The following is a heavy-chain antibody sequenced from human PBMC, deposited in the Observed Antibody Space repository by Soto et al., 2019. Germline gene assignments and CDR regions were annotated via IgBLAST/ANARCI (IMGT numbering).Heavy chain of an antibody. V-gene: IGHV5-51*03. CDR3: ARRILLWSVRDAFDI. CDR1: GYTYPSYW. J-gene: IGHJ3*02. CDR2: IYPEDSDT. D-gene: IGHD3-10*01. Sequence: EVQLVRSGAEVKKPGESLKISCKGFGYTYPSYWIGWVRQMPGKGLEWMGIIYPEDSDTRYSPSFQGQVTISADKSISTAYLQWSTLKASDTAMYYSARRILLWSVRDAFDIWGPRTMVTVSS.